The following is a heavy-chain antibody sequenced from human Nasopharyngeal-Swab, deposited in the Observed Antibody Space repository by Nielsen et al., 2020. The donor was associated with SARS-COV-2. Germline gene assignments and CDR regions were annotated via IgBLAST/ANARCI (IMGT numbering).Heavy chain of an antibody. CDR2: ISGSGGST. J-gene: IGHJ3*01. CDR1: GFTFSSYA. CDR3: ARAVMTTFGGVIVHNAFDV. D-gene: IGHD3-16*02. V-gene: IGHV3-23*01. Sequence: GESLKISCAASGFTFSSYAMSWVRQAPGKGLEWVSAISGSGGSTYYADSVKGRFTISRDNSKNTLYLQMNSLRAEDTAVYYCARAVMTTFGGVIVHNAFDVWGQGTMVTVSS.